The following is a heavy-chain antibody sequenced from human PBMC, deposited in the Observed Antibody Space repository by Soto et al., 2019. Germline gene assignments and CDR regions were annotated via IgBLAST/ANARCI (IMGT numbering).Heavy chain of an antibody. J-gene: IGHJ3*02. CDR2: TYYRSKWYN. CDR1: GDSVSSNSAA. Sequence: SQTLSLTCAISGDSVSSNSAAWNWIRQSPSRGLEWLGRTYYRSKWYNDYAVSVKSRITINPDTSKNQFSLQLNSVTPEDTTVYYCARDYPCSGGSCYSLAGAFDIWGQGTMVTVS. D-gene: IGHD2-15*01. V-gene: IGHV6-1*01. CDR3: ARDYPCSGGSCYSLAGAFDI.